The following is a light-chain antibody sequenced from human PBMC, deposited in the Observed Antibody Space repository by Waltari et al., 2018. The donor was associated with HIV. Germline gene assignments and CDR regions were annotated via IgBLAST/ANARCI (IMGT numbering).Light chain of an antibody. V-gene: IGLV1-40*01. J-gene: IGLJ1*01. CDR3: QSYDTSLSVNYV. CDR2: SNI. CDR1: RTNNGAGHD. Sequence: SVLTQPPSVSRPLGQRVTISCTGSRTNNGAGHDVPWDQQLPGTAPKLLLYSNIIRPSGVPDRFSASKSGTSASLAITGLRPEDEADYYCQSYDTSLSVNYVFGTGTKVTVL.